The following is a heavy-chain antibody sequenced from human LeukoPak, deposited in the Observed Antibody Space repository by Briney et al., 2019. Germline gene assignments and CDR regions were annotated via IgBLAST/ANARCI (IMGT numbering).Heavy chain of an antibody. D-gene: IGHD3-10*01. J-gene: IGHJ3*02. CDR2: IYGGGGT. CDR3: ARGARGPGAFDI. Sequence: GGSLRLSCAVSGFTVSYNYMSWVRQAPGKGLEWVSDIYGGGGTYNADSVKGRFTISRDNSKNTLSLQMNSLRAEDAAVYYCARGARGPGAFDIRGQGTMVTVSS. V-gene: IGHV3-53*01. CDR1: GFTVSYNY.